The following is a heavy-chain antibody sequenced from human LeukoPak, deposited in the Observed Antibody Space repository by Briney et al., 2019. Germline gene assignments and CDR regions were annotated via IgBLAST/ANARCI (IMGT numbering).Heavy chain of an antibody. CDR2: TNEHGSEN. V-gene: IGHV3-7*01. CDR3: TINEH. Sequence: GGSLRLSCAASGITFRGYWMSWVRQAPGKGLEWVANTNEHGSENYYVDSVKGRFTISRDNAKNPLYLQMNSLRAEDTAIYYCTINEHWGQGTLVSVSS. CDR1: GITFRGYW. D-gene: IGHD5-24*01. J-gene: IGHJ1*01.